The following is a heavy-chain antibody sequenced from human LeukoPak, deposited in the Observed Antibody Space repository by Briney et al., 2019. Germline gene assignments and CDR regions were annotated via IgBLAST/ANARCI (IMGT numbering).Heavy chain of an antibody. Sequence: ASVKVSCKASGYTFTSYYMHWVRQAPGQGLEWMGIINPSGGSTSYAQKFQGRVTMTRDTSTSTAYMELSSLRSEDTAVYYCARGGLQWSYYYGMDVWGQGTTVTVSS. D-gene: IGHD4-23*01. J-gene: IGHJ6*02. CDR1: GYTFTSYY. CDR2: INPSGGST. V-gene: IGHV1-46*01. CDR3: ARGGLQWSYYYGMDV.